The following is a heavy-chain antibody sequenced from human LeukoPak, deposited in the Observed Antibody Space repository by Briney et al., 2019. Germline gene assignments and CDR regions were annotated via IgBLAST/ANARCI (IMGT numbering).Heavy chain of an antibody. Sequence: PGGSLRLSCAASGFSFSSSWMHWVRQVPGKGLEWVSRINDDETSTTYAESVKGRFTISRDNAKNTLFLQMNSLRAEDTAVYYCAMTGSGSYYDYWGQGTLVTVSS. CDR1: GFSFSSSW. J-gene: IGHJ4*02. CDR3: AMTGSGSYYDY. V-gene: IGHV3-74*01. D-gene: IGHD1-26*01. CDR2: INDDETST.